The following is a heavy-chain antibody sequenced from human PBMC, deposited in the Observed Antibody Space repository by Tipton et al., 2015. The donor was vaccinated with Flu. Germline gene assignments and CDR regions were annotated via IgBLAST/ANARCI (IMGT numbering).Heavy chain of an antibody. D-gene: IGHD4/OR15-4a*01. CDR1: GGSISSYY. J-gene: IGHJ3*02. CDR2: IYTSGST. CDR3: ALSDNYDAFDI. V-gene: IGHV4-4*07. Sequence: LRLPCTVSGGSISSYYWSWIRQPAGKGLEWIGRIYTSGSTNYNPSLKSRVTMSVDTSKNQFSLKLSSVTAADTAVYYCALSDNYDAFDIWGQGTMVTVSS.